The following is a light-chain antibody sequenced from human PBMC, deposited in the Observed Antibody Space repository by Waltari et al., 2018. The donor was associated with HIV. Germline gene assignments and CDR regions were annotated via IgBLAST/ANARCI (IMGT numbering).Light chain of an antibody. V-gene: IGLV1-47*01. CDR2: RNN. J-gene: IGLJ3*02. CDR1: NSRIGTNH. Sequence: QSVLTQPPSASGTPGQRVTISCSGDNSRIGTNHSHWNHHLPGTAPKLLIYRNNQRPSGVPDRFSGSKSGTSASLAIRGLRSEDEANYYCATWDDSLSTWVFGGGTKLTVL. CDR3: ATWDDSLSTWV.